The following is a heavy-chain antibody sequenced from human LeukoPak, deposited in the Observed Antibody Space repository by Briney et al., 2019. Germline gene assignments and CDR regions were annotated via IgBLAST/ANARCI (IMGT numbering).Heavy chain of an antibody. V-gene: IGHV3-15*07. D-gene: IGHD6-13*01. CDR3: AREGVYRTYIAAAGSGSNDY. Sequence: GGSLRLSCAASDFTCNNVAMNWVRQAPGKGLGWVGRIRSKTDGGTTDYTAPVKGRFTISRDDSKSTLYLEMNSLITEDTAVYYCAREGVYRTYIAAAGSGSNDYWGQGTLVTVSS. CDR2: IRSKTDGGTT. J-gene: IGHJ4*02. CDR1: DFTCNNVA.